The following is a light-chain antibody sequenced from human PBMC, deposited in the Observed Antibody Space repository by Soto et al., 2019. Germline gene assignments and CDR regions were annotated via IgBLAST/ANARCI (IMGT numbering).Light chain of an antibody. V-gene: IGKV1-39*01. J-gene: IGKJ1*01. CDR3: QQSYSTTKK. CDR1: QSISSY. CDR2: AVS. Sequence: TITCRASQSISSYLNWYQQKPGKAPKLLIYAVSNLESGVPSRFSGSGSGTDFTLTISSLQREDLATYYCQQSYSTTKKFGQGTKVDIK.